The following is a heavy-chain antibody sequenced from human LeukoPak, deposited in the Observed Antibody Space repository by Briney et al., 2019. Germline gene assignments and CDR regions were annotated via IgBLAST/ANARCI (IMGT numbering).Heavy chain of an antibody. CDR2: VSGSGGST. Sequence: GGSLRLSCAASGFTFSSYAMSWVRQAPGKGLEWVSAVSGSGGSTYYADSVKGRFTISRDNSKNTLYLQMNSLRAEDTAVYYCAKLTSGSSTYFDYWGQGTLVTVSS. V-gene: IGHV3-23*01. CDR1: GFTFSSYA. J-gene: IGHJ4*02. CDR3: AKLTSGSSTYFDY. D-gene: IGHD1-26*01.